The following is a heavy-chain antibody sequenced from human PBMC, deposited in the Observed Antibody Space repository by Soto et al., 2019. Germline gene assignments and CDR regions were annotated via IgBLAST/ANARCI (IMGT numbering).Heavy chain of an antibody. J-gene: IGHJ3*02. D-gene: IGHD1-1*01. V-gene: IGHV5-51*01. CDR2: IYPGDSDT. CDR3: ARQKTGTTALDAFDI. Sequence: GASLKISSKGSGYSFTSYWIGWVRQMPGKGLEWMGIIYPGDSDTRYSTSFQGQFTISADKSISTAYLQWSCLKASDTAMYYCARQKTGTTALDAFDILGQGTMVTVSS. CDR1: GYSFTSYW.